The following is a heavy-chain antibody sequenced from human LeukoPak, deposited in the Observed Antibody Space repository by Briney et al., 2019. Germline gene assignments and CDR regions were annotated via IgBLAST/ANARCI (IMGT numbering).Heavy chain of an antibody. V-gene: IGHV5-51*01. CDR3: ARQSTGGYYDSSGYYSPLAV. CDR1: GYSFTSYW. CDR2: IYPGDSDT. J-gene: IGHJ6*04. Sequence: KPGESLKISCKGSGYSFTSYWIGWVRQMPGKGLEWMGIIYPGDSDTRYSPSFQGQVTISADKSISTAYLQWSSLKASDTAIYYCARQSTGGYYDSSGYYSPLAVWGKGTTVTVSS. D-gene: IGHD3-22*01.